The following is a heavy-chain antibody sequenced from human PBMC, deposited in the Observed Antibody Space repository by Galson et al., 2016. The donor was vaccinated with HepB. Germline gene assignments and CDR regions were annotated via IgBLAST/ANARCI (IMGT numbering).Heavy chain of an antibody. CDR1: GFTFSSYG. J-gene: IGHJ4*02. Sequence: SLRLSCAASGFTFSSYGLHWVRQAPGKGLEWVAVIWHDGSNKFYADSVKGRFTVSRDNSKNTLYLQMDSLRTEDTAVYYCAKGLDYWGPGTLVTVSS. CDR2: IWHDGSNK. CDR3: AKGLDY. V-gene: IGHV3-33*06.